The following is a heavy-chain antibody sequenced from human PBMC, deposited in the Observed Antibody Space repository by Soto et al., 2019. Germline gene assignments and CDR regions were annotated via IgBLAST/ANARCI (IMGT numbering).Heavy chain of an antibody. J-gene: IGHJ3*01. V-gene: IGHV1-8*01. CDR2: MNPNSGNT. Sequence: QVQLVQSGAEVKKPGASVKVSCKASGYTFTSYDINWVRQATGQGLEWMGWMNPNSGNTGYEQKFQGRVTMTRNTSISTAYMELSSLRSEDTAVYYCARIVVVAASGAFDLWGQGTMVTVSS. CDR1: GYTFTSYD. D-gene: IGHD2-15*01. CDR3: ARIVVVAASGAFDL.